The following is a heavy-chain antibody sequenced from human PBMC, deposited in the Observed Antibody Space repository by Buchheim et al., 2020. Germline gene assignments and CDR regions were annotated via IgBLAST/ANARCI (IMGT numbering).Heavy chain of an antibody. CDR2: ISYDGSNK. CDR1: GFTFSSYG. CDR3: AKDQRDGGYSGYDLDY. D-gene: IGHD5-12*01. Sequence: QVQLVESGGGVVQPGRSLRLSCAASGFTFSSYGMHWVRQAPGKGLEWVAVISYDGSNKYYADSVKGRFTISRDNSKNTLYLQMNSLRAEDTAVYYCAKDQRDGGYSGYDLDYWGQGTL. V-gene: IGHV3-30*18. J-gene: IGHJ4*02.